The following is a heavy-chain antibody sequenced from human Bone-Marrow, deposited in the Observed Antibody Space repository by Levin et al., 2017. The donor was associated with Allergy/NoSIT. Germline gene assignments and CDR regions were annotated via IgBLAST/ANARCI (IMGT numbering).Heavy chain of an antibody. Sequence: ASVKVSCRASGYTFTSYDINWVRQATGQGLEWMGWMNPNSGNKGYAQKFKGRVTMTRNTSISTVYMELSSLTSEDTAVFYCARGKIRSTRLQASDWFDPWGQGTLVTVSS. J-gene: IGHJ5*02. CDR3: ARGKIRSTRLQASDWFDP. V-gene: IGHV1-8*01. D-gene: IGHD5-24*01. CDR2: MNPNSGNK. CDR1: GYTFTSYD.